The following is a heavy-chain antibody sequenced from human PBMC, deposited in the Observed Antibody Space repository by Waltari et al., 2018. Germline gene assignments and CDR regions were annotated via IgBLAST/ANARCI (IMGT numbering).Heavy chain of an antibody. CDR1: GYTLTELS. J-gene: IGHJ4*02. CDR2: CDPEDGET. V-gene: IGHV1-24*01. CDR3: ATTYPYNWNDVVRFDY. D-gene: IGHD1-20*01. Sequence: QVQLVQSGAEVKKPGASVKVSCKVSGYTLTELSMHWVRQAPGKGLEWMGGCDPEDGETIYAQKFQGRVTMTEDTSTDTAYMELSSLRSEDTAVYYCATTYPYNWNDVVRFDYWGQGTLVTVSS.